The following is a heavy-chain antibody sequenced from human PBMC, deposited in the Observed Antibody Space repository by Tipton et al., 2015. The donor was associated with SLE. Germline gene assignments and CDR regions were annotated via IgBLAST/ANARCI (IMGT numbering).Heavy chain of an antibody. J-gene: IGHJ4*02. D-gene: IGHD3-3*01. CDR2: INENSGST. CDR3: ATTLPGITVSGVIILGYFDF. V-gene: IGHV3-23*01. CDR1: GLTFSTYA. Sequence: SLRLSCAASGLTFSTYAMTWVRQGPGKGLEWVSSINENSGSTHYADSVKGRFTISRDKSKNTLFLQMNSLRAEDTAVYYCATTLPGITVSGVIILGYFDFWGQGTLVTVSS.